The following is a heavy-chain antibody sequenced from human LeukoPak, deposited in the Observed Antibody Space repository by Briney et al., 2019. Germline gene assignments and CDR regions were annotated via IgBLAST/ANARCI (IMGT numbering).Heavy chain of an antibody. CDR1: GGSFSDYY. D-gene: IGHD4-23*01. Sequence: SETLSLTCAVYGGSFSDYYWSWIRQPPGKGLEWIGEINHSGSTNYNPSLKSRVTISVDTSKKQFSLKLSSVTAADTAVYYCARDRFQSRFMVTPFDPCGQGTLVTVYS. CDR2: INHSGST. V-gene: IGHV4-34*01. CDR3: ARDRFQSRFMVTPFDP. J-gene: IGHJ5*02.